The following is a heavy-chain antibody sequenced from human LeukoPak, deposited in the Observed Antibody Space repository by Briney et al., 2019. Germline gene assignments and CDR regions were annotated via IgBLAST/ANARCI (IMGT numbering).Heavy chain of an antibody. V-gene: IGHV3-7*01. CDR2: IKQDGSEK. CDR3: ARSLLSGSYYYGLDY. D-gene: IGHD3-10*01. Sequence: PGGSLRLSCAASGFTFSSYWMNWVRQAPGKGLEWVANIKQDGSEKYYVDSVKGRFTISRDNAKNSLYLQMNSLRAEDTAVYFCARSLLSGSYYYGLDYWGQGTLVTVSS. CDR1: GFTFSSYW. J-gene: IGHJ4*02.